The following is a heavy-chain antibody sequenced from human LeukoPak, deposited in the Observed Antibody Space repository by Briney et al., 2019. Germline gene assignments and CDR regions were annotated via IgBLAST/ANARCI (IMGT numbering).Heavy chain of an antibody. CDR2: ISYDGSNK. CDR1: GFTFSSYG. J-gene: IGHJ4*02. V-gene: IGHV3-30*03. Sequence: GGSLRLSCAASGFTFSSYGMHWVRQAPGKGLEWVAVISYDGSNKYYADSVKGRFTISRDNAKNSLYLQMSSLRVEDTAVYYCARDMDQLPDENWGRGTLVTVSS. D-gene: IGHD1-1*01. CDR3: ARDMDQLPDEN.